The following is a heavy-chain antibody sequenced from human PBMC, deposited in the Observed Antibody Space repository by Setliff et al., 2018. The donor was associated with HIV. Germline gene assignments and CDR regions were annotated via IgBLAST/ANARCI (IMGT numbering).Heavy chain of an antibody. D-gene: IGHD2-2*01. CDR3: AAAVAFCDSTSCSHYFDY. CDR2: IVVGSGNT. V-gene: IGHV1-58*01. CDR1: VFTFRNSA. J-gene: IGHJ4*02. Sequence: SVKVSCKASVFTFRNSAVLWVRQARGQRPEWIGWIVVGSGNTNYAQMYYERVTITRDMSTSTAYMELSSLRSEDTAMYYCAAAVAFCDSTSCSHYFDYWGPGTLVTVSS.